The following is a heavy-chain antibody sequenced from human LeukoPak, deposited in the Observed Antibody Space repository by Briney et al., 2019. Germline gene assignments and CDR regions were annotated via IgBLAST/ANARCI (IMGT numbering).Heavy chain of an antibody. CDR1: GFTFSSYG. J-gene: IGHJ4*02. D-gene: IGHD3-10*01. CDR2: ISSSGNTI. Sequence: QPGRSLRLSCAASGFTFSSYGMHWVRQAPGKGLEWVSYISSSGNTIYYADSVKGRFTISRDNAKNSLYLQMNSLRAEDTAVYYCARDVMVRGVIERGLDYWGQGTLVTVSS. CDR3: ARDVMVRGVIERGLDY. V-gene: IGHV3-48*04.